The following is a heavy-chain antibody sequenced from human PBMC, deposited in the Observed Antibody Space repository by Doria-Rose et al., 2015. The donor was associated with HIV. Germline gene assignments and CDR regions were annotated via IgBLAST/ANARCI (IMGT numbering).Heavy chain of an antibody. V-gene: IGHV2-26*01. CDR1: GVSLSSPGMG. CDR2: TFSDDER. J-gene: IGHJ4*02. Sequence: QWGPVLVKPTETLTLTCTVSGVSLSSPGMGVSWIRQPPGKALEWLANTFSDDERSYKTSLKSRLTISRGTSKSQVVLTMTDMDPVDTATYYCARIKSSRWYHKYYFDFWGQGTLVIVSA. CDR3: ARIKSSRWYHKYYFDF. D-gene: IGHD6-13*01.